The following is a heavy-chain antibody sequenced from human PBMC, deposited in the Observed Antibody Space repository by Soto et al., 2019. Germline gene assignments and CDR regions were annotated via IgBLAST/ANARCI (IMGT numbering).Heavy chain of an antibody. CDR2: VSYDGSNE. J-gene: IGHJ5*02. D-gene: IGHD3-10*01. CDR1: GFTFNSFA. Sequence: GGSLRLSCAASGFTFNSFAMHWVRQAPGMGLEWVAVVSYDGSNEYYADSVKGRFTIFRDNSKNTLYLQMNSLRAEDTAVYYCARGGYYGSGSYGNNWFDPWGQGTLVTVSS. V-gene: IGHV3-30*04. CDR3: ARGGYYGSGSYGNNWFDP.